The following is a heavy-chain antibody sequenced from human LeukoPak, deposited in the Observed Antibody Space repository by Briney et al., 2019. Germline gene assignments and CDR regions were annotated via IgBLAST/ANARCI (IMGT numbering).Heavy chain of an antibody. V-gene: IGHV1-46*01. CDR1: GGTFSSYA. CDR3: ARDGIVVVEGDAFDI. CDR2: INPSGGST. J-gene: IGHJ3*02. Sequence: VASVKVSCKASGGTFSSYAISWVRQAPGQGLEWMGIINPSGGSTSYAQKFQGRVIMTRDTSTSTVYMELSSLRSEDTAVYYCARDGIVVVEGDAFDIWGQGTMVTVSS. D-gene: IGHD2-2*01.